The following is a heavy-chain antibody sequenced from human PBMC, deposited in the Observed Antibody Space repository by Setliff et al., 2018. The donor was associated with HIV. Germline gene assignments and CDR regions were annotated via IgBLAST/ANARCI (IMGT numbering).Heavy chain of an antibody. J-gene: IGHJ4*02. V-gene: IGHV3-20*04. CDR1: GFTFSSYS. CDR3: HSGYDTEEQSYFDY. CDR2: INWNGGST. D-gene: IGHD5-12*01. Sequence: GGSLRLSCAASGFTFSSYSMNWVRQAPGKGLEWVSGINWNGGSTGYADSVKGRFTISRDNAKNTLYLQMNSLRVEDTGVYYCHSGYDTEEQSYFDYWGQGTLVTVSS.